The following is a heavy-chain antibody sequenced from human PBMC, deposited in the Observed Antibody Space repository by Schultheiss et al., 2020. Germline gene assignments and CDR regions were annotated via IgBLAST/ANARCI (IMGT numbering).Heavy chain of an antibody. V-gene: IGHV3-33*01. CDR3: ARDRRTTSLVDF. D-gene: IGHD2-2*01. Sequence: GGSLRLSCAASGFTFSTFNIHWVRQAPGKGLEWVAVIWYDGSYKYYADSVKGRFTISRDNSENTVYLQMNSLTAEDAAVYYCARDRRTTSLVDFWGQGTLVTVSS. J-gene: IGHJ4*02. CDR1: GFTFSTFN. CDR2: IWYDGSYK.